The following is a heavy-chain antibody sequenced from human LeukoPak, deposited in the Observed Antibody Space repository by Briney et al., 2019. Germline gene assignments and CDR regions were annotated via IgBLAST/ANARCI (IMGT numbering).Heavy chain of an antibody. Sequence: PGGSLRLSCAASGFTFSSHWVSWVRQAPGKRLQWVANINQDGGEKHYVDSVRGRFTISRDNVKNSLYLQMNSLRVEDSAGYYWASNWDYVRGYGMDVWGQGTTVTVSS. CDR1: GFTFSSHW. CDR2: INQDGGEK. J-gene: IGHJ6*02. CDR3: ASNWDYVRGYGMDV. V-gene: IGHV3-7*01. D-gene: IGHD1-7*01.